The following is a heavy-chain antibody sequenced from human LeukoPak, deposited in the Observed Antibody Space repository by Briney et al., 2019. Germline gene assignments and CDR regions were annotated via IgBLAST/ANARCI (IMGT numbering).Heavy chain of an antibody. CDR2: ISSSSSCT. CDR3: ARVEGIAVAENAFDI. V-gene: IGHV3-11*06. CDR1: GFTFSDYY. J-gene: IGHJ3*02. Sequence: GSLRLSCAASGFTFSDYYMSWIRQAPGKGLEWVSYISSSSSCTNYADSVKGRFTISRDNAKNSLYLQMNSLRAEDTAVYYCARVEGIAVAENAFDIWGQGTMVTVSS. D-gene: IGHD6-19*01.